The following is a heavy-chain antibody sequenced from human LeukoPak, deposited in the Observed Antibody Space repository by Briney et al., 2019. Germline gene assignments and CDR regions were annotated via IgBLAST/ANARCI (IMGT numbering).Heavy chain of an antibody. J-gene: IGHJ5*02. CDR3: ARGIAVAGTLDWFDP. CDR2: IYYSGST. CDR1: GGSISSYY. Sequence: SETLSLTCTVSGGSISSYYWSWIRQPPGKGLEWIGYIYYSGSTNYDPSLKSRVTISVDTSKNQFSLKLSSVTAADTAVYYCARGIAVAGTLDWFDPWGQGTLVTVSS. D-gene: IGHD6-19*01. V-gene: IGHV4-59*01.